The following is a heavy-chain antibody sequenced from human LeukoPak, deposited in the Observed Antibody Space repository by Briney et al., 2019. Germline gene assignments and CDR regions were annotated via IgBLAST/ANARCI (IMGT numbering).Heavy chain of an antibody. Sequence: PSETLSLTCNVFGYSITSDDYWGWIRQPPGKGLEWIGNIHLSGSTFYNPSLKSRVTISVDTSKNQFSLKLSSVTAADTAVYYCARSGIYPLYYFDYWGQGTLVTVSS. CDR3: ARSGIYPLYYFDY. J-gene: IGHJ4*02. CDR2: IHLSGST. CDR1: GYSITSDDY. V-gene: IGHV4-38-2*02. D-gene: IGHD1-26*01.